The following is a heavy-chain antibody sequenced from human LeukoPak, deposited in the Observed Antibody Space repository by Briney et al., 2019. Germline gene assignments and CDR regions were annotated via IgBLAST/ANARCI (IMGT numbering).Heavy chain of an antibody. D-gene: IGHD1-20*01. J-gene: IGHJ6*03. CDR2: IYPGDSDT. Sequence: GGALQISCNGSGYRFTSYWIGWVRQLPGKGLEGMGIIYPGDSDTRYSPSLQGQVTISADKSISTAYLQWSSLKASDTAMYYCARVASYNWNDGYYYYMDVWGKGTTVTVSS. CDR3: ARVASYNWNDGYYYYMDV. V-gene: IGHV5-51*01. CDR1: GYRFTSYW.